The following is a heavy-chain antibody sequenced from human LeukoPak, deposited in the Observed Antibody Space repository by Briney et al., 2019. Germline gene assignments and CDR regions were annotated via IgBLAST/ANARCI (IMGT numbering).Heavy chain of an antibody. CDR3: ARGENSKTYPVSGY. V-gene: IGHV3-30*03. J-gene: IGHJ4*02. CDR2: ISSDGSSK. CDR1: GFTFSSYG. D-gene: IGHD2/OR15-2a*01. Sequence: GKSLRLSCVASGFTFSSYGMHWVRQAPGKGMEWVAVISSDGSSKYYTDSVKGRVTIARDNSKNTLYLQMNSLRAEDTAVYYCARGENSKTYPVSGYWGQGTLVTVPS.